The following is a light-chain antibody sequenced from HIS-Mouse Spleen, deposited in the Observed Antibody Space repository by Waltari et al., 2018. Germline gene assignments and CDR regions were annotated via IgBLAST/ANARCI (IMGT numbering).Light chain of an antibody. J-gene: IGKJ1*01. CDR2: KAS. CDR3: QQYNSYTWT. Sequence: DIQMTKSPSTLSASVGDRVTITCRASQSISSWLAWYQQKPGKAHKLLIYKASSLESGVPSRFSGSGSGTEFTLTISSLQPDDFATYYCQQYNSYTWTFGQGTKVEIK. V-gene: IGKV1-5*03. CDR1: QSISSW.